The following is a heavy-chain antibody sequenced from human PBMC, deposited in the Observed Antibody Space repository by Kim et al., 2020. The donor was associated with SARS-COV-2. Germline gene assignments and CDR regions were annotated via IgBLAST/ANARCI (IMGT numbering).Heavy chain of an antibody. V-gene: IGHV3-30*03. CDR3: ARDRIGGHGAFDV. CDR2: ISSDGSLK. Sequence: GGSLRLSCAASGFTFTRYWMDWVRQAPGKGLEWVTLISSDGSLKFYLDSVKGRFTISRDNSKNTLYLQLNSLSAEDTAVYYCARDRIGGHGAFDVWGQGTRVTVSS. CDR1: GFTFTRYW. J-gene: IGHJ3*01.